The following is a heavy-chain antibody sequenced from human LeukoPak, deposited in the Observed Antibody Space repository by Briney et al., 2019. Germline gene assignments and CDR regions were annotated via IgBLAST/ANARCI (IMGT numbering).Heavy chain of an antibody. CDR1: GFTFSSYA. CDR3: AFMITFGEPAH. J-gene: IGHJ4*02. Sequence: PGGSLRLSCAASGFTFSSYAMSWVRQAPGRGLEWVSAISGSGGSTYYADSVKGRFTISRDNSKNTLYLQMNSLRAEDTTVYYCAFMITFGEPAHWGQGTLVTDSS. CDR2: ISGSGGST. V-gene: IGHV3-23*01. D-gene: IGHD3-16*01.